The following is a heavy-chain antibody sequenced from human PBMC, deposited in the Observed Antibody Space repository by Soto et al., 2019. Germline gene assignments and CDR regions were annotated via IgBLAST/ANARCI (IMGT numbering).Heavy chain of an antibody. V-gene: IGHV1-58*02. CDR3: AADPYYYDSSDYYSFDQ. D-gene: IGHD3-22*01. CDR2: IVVGTGNT. CDR1: GFNFRTTA. J-gene: IGHJ4*02. Sequence: AVKVYCKASGFNFRTTAMQWVRKDRGQRLEWIGWIVVGTGNTNYAQNVQGRVTITRDMSTGTAYMDVSSLRSEDTAVYYCAADPYYYDSSDYYSFDQWGQGTLVTVSS.